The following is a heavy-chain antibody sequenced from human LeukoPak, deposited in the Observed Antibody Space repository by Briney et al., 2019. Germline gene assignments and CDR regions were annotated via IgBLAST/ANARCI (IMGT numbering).Heavy chain of an antibody. CDR2: IIPIFGTA. D-gene: IGHD5-24*01. V-gene: IGHV1-69*13. CDR3: ARVWDGYNYFDY. J-gene: IGHJ4*02. Sequence: SVKVSCKASVGTFSSYAISWVRQAPGQGLEWMGGIIPIFGTANYAQKFQGRVTITADESTSTAYMELSSLRSEDTAVYYCARVWDGYNYFDYWGQGTLVTVSS. CDR1: VGTFSSYA.